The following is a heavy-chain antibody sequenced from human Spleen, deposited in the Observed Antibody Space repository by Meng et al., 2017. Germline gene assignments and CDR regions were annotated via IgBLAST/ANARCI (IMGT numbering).Heavy chain of an antibody. V-gene: IGHV4-34*01. D-gene: IGHD3-3*01. CDR2: IHHDESA. J-gene: IGHJ4*01. CDR1: SGHFSGYH. Sequence: QVQLQQWGAGLLQPTETLSLTCTVSSGHFSGYHWTWIRQPPGKGQEWIGVIHHDESANYHPSVRGRVTISVDTSKSQFSLNLRSVTAADTAVYYCAREYQREWPPPEYWGQGTLVTVSS. CDR3: AREYQREWPPPEY.